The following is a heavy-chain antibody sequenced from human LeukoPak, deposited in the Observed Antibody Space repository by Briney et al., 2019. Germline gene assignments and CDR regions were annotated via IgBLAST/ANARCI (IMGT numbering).Heavy chain of an antibody. CDR2: ISSSSSYI. V-gene: IGHV3-21*01. Sequence: GGSLRLSCAASGFTFSSYSMNWVRQAPGKGLEWVSSISSSSSYIYYADSVKGRFTISRDNAKNSLYLQMNSLRAEDTAVYYCAREFKGVVPAAIDYWGQETLVTVSS. CDR1: GFTFSSYS. D-gene: IGHD2-2*01. J-gene: IGHJ4*02. CDR3: AREFKGVVPAAIDY.